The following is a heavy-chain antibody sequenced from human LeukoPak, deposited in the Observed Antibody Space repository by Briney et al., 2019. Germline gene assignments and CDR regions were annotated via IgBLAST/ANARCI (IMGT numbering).Heavy chain of an antibody. V-gene: IGHV3-30*03. CDR1: GFTVSGDY. CDR3: ARGVSQPPMFDY. D-gene: IGHD6-6*01. J-gene: IGHJ4*02. Sequence: GGSLRLSYAVSGFTVSGDYMSWVRQAPGKGLEWVAVISYDGSNKYYADSVKGRFTISRDNSKNTLYLQMNSLRAEDTAVYYCARGVSQPPMFDYWGQGTLVTVSS. CDR2: ISYDGSNK.